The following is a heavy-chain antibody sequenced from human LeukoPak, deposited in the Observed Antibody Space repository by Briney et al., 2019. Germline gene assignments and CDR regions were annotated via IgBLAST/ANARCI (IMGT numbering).Heavy chain of an antibody. J-gene: IGHJ4*02. CDR1: GFTFSSYW. Sequence: PGGSLRLSCAASGFTFSSYWMTWVRQAPGKGLEWVANIKEDGSEEYYVASVMGRFAISRDNAKNSVYLQMNSLRAEDTAVYFCAKDGPTAYFDYWGQGALVIVSS. CDR3: AKDGPTAYFDY. CDR2: IKEDGSEE. V-gene: IGHV3-7*01. D-gene: IGHD5-18*01.